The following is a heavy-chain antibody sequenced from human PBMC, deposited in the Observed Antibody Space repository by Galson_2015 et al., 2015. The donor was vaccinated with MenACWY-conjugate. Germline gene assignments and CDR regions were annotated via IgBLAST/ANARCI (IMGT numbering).Heavy chain of an antibody. CDR2: MNPNSGNT. CDR3: ARGGDYDILTGRYYYYMDV. D-gene: IGHD3-9*01. CDR1: GYTFTSYD. V-gene: IGHV1-8*01. Sequence: SGYTFTSYDINWVRQAPGQGLEWMGWMNPNSGNTGYAQKFQGRVTMTRNTSISTAYMELSSLRSEDTAVYYCARGGDYDILTGRYYYYMDVWGKGTTVTVSS. J-gene: IGHJ6*03.